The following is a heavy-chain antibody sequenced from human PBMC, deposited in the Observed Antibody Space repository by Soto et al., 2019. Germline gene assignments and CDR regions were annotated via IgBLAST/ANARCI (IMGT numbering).Heavy chain of an antibody. Sequence: QVQLVQSGAEVKKPGASVQVSCKASGYTFTSFDIHWVRQANGLGLEWMGWMNPNSGNTGYAQKLQGRVTMTRNTPISTAYMALSSLTSEDTAVYYCAGGSPRDYWGQGTLVTVSS. J-gene: IGHJ4*01. CDR1: GYTFTSFD. CDR3: AGGSPRDY. V-gene: IGHV1-8*01. CDR2: MNPNSGNT.